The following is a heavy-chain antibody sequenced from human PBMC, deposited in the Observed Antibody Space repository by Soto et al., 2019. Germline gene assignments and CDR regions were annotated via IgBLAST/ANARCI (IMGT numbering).Heavy chain of an antibody. CDR1: GYTFTSYA. D-gene: IGHD5-18*01. Sequence: ASVKVSCKASGYTFTSYAMHWVRQAPGQRLEWMGWINAGNGNTKYSQKFRGRVTITRDTSASTAYMELSSLRSEDTAVYYCARDGGTAMVTAFDYWGQGTLVTVSS. J-gene: IGHJ4*02. V-gene: IGHV1-3*01. CDR3: ARDGGTAMVTAFDY. CDR2: INAGNGNT.